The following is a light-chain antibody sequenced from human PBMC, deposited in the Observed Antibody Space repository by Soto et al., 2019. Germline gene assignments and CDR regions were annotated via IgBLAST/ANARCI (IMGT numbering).Light chain of an antibody. CDR1: SSDVGGYNY. CDR2: DVS. V-gene: IGLV2-14*01. J-gene: IGLJ1*01. Sequence: QSVLTQPASVSGSPGQSITISCTGTSSDVGGYNYVSWYQQHPGKAPKLIIYDVSSRPSGVSNRFSGSKSGNTASLTISGLQAEDEADYYCSSYTRSSTLVFGTGTKVTVL. CDR3: SSYTRSSTLV.